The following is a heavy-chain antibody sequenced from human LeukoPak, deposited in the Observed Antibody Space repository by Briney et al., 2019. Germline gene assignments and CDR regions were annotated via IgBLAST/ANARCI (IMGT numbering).Heavy chain of an antibody. CDR2: FSGGSGST. J-gene: IGHJ4*02. D-gene: IGHD6-13*01. CDR1: GITFSGYA. Sequence: GGCLRLSCAASGITFSGYAMSWVRQAPGKGLEWVSAFSGGSGSTYYADSVKGRFTISRDNSKNTLYLQMNSLRAEDTAVYYCAREDHSSTLWGDYYFDYWGQGTLVTVSS. CDR3: AREDHSSTLWGDYYFDY. V-gene: IGHV3-23*01.